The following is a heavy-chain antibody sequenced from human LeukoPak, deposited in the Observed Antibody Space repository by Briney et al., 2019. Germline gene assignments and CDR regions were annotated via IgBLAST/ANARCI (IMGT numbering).Heavy chain of an antibody. J-gene: IGHJ4*02. CDR1: GFTLSSYS. CDR2: ISRSGSNI. D-gene: IGHD5-12*01. Sequence: PGGSLRLSCAASGFTLSSYSMNWVRQAPGKGLEWVSYISRSGSNIYYADSVKGRFTISRDNAKNSLYLQMNSLRADDTAVYYCAGIITTIMDYWGQGTLVTVSS. CDR3: AGIITTIMDY. V-gene: IGHV3-48*04.